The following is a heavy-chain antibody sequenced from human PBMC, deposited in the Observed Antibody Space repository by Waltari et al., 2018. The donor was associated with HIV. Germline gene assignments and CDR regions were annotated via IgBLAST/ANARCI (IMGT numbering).Heavy chain of an antibody. CDR2: IKKDGSEK. D-gene: IGHD2-8*01. J-gene: IGHJ3*02. V-gene: IGHV3-7*01. Sequence: EVRLVESGGGLVQPGGSLRLSCGASGFPFSPYWTTWVRQAPWKGLEWVANIKKDGSEKHYVDSVKGRFTISRDNAKNSLYLQMNSLRAEDTAVYYCARMGLMMYAIGAFDIWGQGTMVTVSS. CDR3: ARMGLMMYAIGAFDI. CDR1: GFPFSPYW.